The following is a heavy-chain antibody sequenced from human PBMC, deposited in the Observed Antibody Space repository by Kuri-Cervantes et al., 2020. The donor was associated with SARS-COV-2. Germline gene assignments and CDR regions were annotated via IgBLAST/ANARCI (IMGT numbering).Heavy chain of an antibody. CDR3: ARGITIFGVVMDLGWFDP. D-gene: IGHD3-3*01. CDR2: INHSGST. CDR1: GGSFSGYY. Sequence: SQTLSLTCAVYGGSFSGYYWSWIRQPPGKGLEWIGEINHSGSTNYNPSLKSRVTISVDTSKNQFSLKLSSVTAADTAVYYCARGITIFGVVMDLGWFDPWGQGTLVTVSS. V-gene: IGHV4-34*01. J-gene: IGHJ5*02.